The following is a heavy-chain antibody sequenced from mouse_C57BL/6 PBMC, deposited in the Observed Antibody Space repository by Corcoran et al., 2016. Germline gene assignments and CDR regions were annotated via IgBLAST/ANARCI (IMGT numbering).Heavy chain of an antibody. CDR3: ERPRIYYDGSSYPLLYFDV. V-gene: IGHV1-26*01. J-gene: IGHJ1*03. CDR1: GYTFTDYY. CDR2: INPNNGGT. Sequence: EVQLQQSGPELVKPGASVKISCKASGYTFTDYYMNWVKQSHGKSLEWIGDINPNNGGTSYNQKFKGTATLTVYKSSSTAYMELRSLTSEDSAVYYCERPRIYYDGSSYPLLYFDVWGTGTTVTVSS. D-gene: IGHD1-1*01.